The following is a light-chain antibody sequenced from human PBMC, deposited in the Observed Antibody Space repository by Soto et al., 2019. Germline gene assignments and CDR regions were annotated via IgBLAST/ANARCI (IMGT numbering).Light chain of an antibody. Sequence: EVVMTQSPATLSMSPGERATLSCRASQSVSSSLAWYQQKPGQAPRLLIYGASTRATGIPDRFSGSGSETEFKLTISSLHAEDFAIYYCQQYNNWWTFGQGTKVEIK. V-gene: IGKV3-15*01. CDR3: QQYNNWWT. CDR1: QSVSSS. J-gene: IGKJ1*01. CDR2: GAS.